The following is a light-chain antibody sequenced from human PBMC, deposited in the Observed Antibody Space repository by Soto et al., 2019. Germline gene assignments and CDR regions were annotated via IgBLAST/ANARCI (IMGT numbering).Light chain of an antibody. Sequence: EIILTQSPATLSLSPGERATLSCRASQSVSSYLAWYQQKPGQAPRLLSYDASNRATGIPARFSGSRSGTDLTLTISSLEPEDSEVYSRQPRRRGLTFGGGTKVDI. CDR1: QSVSSY. CDR2: DAS. V-gene: IGKV3-11*01. J-gene: IGKJ4*01. CDR3: QPRRRGLT.